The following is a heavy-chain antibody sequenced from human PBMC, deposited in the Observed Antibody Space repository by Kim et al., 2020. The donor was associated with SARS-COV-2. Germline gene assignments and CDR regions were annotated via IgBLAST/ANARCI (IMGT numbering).Heavy chain of an antibody. D-gene: IGHD2-8*01. J-gene: IGHJ4*02. CDR3: AKNGVAYRAFDY. Sequence: YYAASVKGRFTISRDNSKNMLYLQMNSLRAEDTAVYYCAKNGVAYRAFDYWGQGTLVTVSS. V-gene: IGHV3-23*01.